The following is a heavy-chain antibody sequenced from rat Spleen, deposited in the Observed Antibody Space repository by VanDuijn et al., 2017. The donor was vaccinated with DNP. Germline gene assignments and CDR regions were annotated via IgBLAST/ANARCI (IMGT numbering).Heavy chain of an antibody. J-gene: IGHJ2*01. CDR1: GFTFSDYN. CDR2: ISYDGSST. D-gene: IGHD5-1*01. V-gene: IGHV5-7*01. CDR3: ARHELGAHYFDY. Sequence: EVQLVESGGGLVQPGRSLKLSCAASGFTFSDYNMAWVRQAPKKGLEWVATISYDGSSTYYRDSVKGRFTISRDNAKSTLYLQMDSLRSEDTATYYCARHELGAHYFDYWGQGVMVTVSS.